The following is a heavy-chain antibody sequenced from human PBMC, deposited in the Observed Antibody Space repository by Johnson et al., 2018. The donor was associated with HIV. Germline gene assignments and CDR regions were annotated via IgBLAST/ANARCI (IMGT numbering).Heavy chain of an antibody. CDR3: ARDLAVRSGWYAFDI. V-gene: IGHV3-7*01. CDR2: IKQDGSEK. Sequence: EVQLVESGGGLIQPGGSLRLSCAASGFTVSSNYMSWVRQAPGKGLEWVANIKQDGSEKYYVDSVKGRFTISRDNAENSLYLQMNSLRADDTAVYYCARDLAVRSGWYAFDIWGQGTMVTVSS. J-gene: IGHJ3*02. D-gene: IGHD6-13*01. CDR1: GFTVSSNY.